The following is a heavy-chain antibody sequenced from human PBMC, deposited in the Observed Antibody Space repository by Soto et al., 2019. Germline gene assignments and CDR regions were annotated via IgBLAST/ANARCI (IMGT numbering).Heavy chain of an antibody. D-gene: IGHD6-13*01. V-gene: IGHV3-30*04. CDR1: GFTFSSYA. CDR2: ISYDGSNK. J-gene: IGHJ3*02. CDR3: AKDTAAAGGNAFDI. Sequence: QVQLVESGGGVVQPGRSLRLSCAASGFTFSSYAMHWVRQAPGKGLEWVAVISYDGSNKYYADSVKGRFTISRDNSKNTLYLQMNSLRAEDTAVYYCAKDTAAAGGNAFDIWGQGTMVTVSS.